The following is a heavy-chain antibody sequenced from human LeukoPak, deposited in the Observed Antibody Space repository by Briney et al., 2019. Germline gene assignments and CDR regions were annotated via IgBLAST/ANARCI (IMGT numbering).Heavy chain of an antibody. CDR2: IKTKRDGATT. CDR3: ARVRKGTENALDF. CDR1: GFSIPNAW. J-gene: IGHJ3*01. V-gene: IGHV3-15*01. Sequence: PGGSLTLSCRASGFSIPNAWMAWVRQAPGKGRELDGRIKTKRDGATTDYAATVRGCSSISREESGHTVYLHWVRLKSEDTAVYYCARVRKGTENALDFWGQGTMVTVSS. D-gene: IGHD1-14*01.